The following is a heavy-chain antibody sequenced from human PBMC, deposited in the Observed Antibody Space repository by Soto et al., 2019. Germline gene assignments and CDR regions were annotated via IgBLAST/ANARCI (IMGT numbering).Heavy chain of an antibody. V-gene: IGHV1-18*01. J-gene: IGHJ4*02. D-gene: IGHD3-22*01. CDR3: ARLYSDGSGFYYREFDY. Sequence: VQLVQSGVEVKKPGASVKVSCEASGYTFTSYKISWLRQAPGQGLEWLGWINPHNGKTDYAQKVQDRVTMTADTSPSTADMELRSVRSDDTAMYYCARLYSDGSGFYYREFDYWGQGTLVTVSS. CDR1: GYTFTSYK. CDR2: INPHNGKT.